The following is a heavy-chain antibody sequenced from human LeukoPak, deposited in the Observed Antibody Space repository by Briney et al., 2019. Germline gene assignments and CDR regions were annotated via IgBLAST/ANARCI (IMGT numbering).Heavy chain of an antibody. CDR2: IIPILGIA. J-gene: IGHJ4*02. Sequence: ASVKVSCNASGGTFSSYAISWVRQAPGQGLEWMGRIIPILGIANYAQKLQGRVTITADKSTSTAYMELSSLRSEDTAVYYCAAGVYYDSSGYYNYWGQGTLVTVSS. D-gene: IGHD3-22*01. CDR1: GGTFSSYA. CDR3: AAGVYYDSSGYYNY. V-gene: IGHV1-69*04.